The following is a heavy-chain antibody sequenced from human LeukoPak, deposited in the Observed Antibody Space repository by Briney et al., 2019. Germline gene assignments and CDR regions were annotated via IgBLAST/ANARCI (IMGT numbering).Heavy chain of an antibody. V-gene: IGHV3-20*04. CDR1: GFTFDDYG. CDR2: INWNGGST. Sequence: GGSLRLSCAASGFTFDDYGMSWVRQAPGKGLELFSGINWNGGSTGYADSVKGRFTISRDNAKNSLYLQMNSLRAEDTALYYCARTSYYYYYMDVWGKGTTVTVSS. CDR3: ARTSYYYYYMDV. J-gene: IGHJ6*03.